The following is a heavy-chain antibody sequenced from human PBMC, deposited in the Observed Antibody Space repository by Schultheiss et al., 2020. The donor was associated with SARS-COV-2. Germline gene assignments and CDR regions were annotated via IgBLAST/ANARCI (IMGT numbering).Heavy chain of an antibody. V-gene: IGHV3-23*01. CDR1: GFTFSTYA. CDR2: ISTSGGST. J-gene: IGHJ6*02. CDR3: AREIAGATSMDV. Sequence: GESLKISCAASGFTFSTYAMSWVRQAPGKGLEWVSGISTSGGSTYYADSVKGRFTISRDNSKNTLYLQMDSLRGEDTAVYFCAREIAGATSMDVWGQGTTVTVSS. D-gene: IGHD5-12*01.